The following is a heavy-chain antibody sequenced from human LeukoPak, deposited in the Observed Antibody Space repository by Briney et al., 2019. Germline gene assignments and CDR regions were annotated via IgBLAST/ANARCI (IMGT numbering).Heavy chain of an antibody. Sequence: GGSLRLSCAASGITFSRFWMSCVRQAPGKGLKWVANINQDGSDKHYVDSVKGRFTISRDNAENSLYLQMNSLRAEDTAVYYCASGGHLDYWGQGALVTVAS. CDR2: INQDGSDK. V-gene: IGHV3-7*03. CDR1: GITFSRFW. J-gene: IGHJ4*02. CDR3: ASGGHLDY. D-gene: IGHD3-16*01.